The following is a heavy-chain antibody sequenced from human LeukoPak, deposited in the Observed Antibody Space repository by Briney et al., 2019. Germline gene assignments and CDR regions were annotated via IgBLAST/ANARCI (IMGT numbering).Heavy chain of an antibody. V-gene: IGHV1-69*13. Sequence: SVKVSCKASGNSISNYAVSWVRQAPGQGFEWMGGIIPIFGTADYAQKFQGRVTITADQSTSTTYMVLSSLKSEDTATYYCTTRACHAGGCSSSFYYYYGLHFWGQGTTVSVSS. CDR1: GNSISNYA. J-gene: IGHJ6*02. CDR2: IIPIFGTA. D-gene: IGHD3-16*01. CDR3: TTRACHAGGCSSSFYYYYGLHF.